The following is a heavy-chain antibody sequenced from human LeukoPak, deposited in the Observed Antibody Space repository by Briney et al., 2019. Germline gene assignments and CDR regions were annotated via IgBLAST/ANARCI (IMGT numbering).Heavy chain of an antibody. CDR3: ARANYRGYSCGFVY. J-gene: IGHJ4*02. CDR2: INHSGST. Sequence: PSETLSLTCAVYGGSFSGYYWSWIRQPPGKGLEWIGEINHSGSTNYNPSLKSRVTISVDTSKNQFSLKLSSVTAADTAVYYCARANYRGYSCGFVYWGQGTLVTVSS. V-gene: IGHV4-34*01. CDR1: GGSFSGYY. D-gene: IGHD5-18*01.